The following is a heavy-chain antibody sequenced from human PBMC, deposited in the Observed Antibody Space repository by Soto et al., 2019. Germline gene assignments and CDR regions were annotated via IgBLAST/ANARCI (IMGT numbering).Heavy chain of an antibody. J-gene: IGHJ4*02. V-gene: IGHV3-72*01. D-gene: IGHD3-16*02. CDR2: TRKKVNGYTT. CDR3: VRVAVSFFFDT. CDR1: GFTFSDHY. Sequence: EEQLVESGGDAVQPGGSLRLSCAASGFTFSDHYMDWVRQAPGKGLEWVGRTRKKVNGYTTEYAASVRGRFIISRDDSKISLYLQMNSLKTEDTAVYYCVRVAVSFFFDTWGRGTLVTVSS.